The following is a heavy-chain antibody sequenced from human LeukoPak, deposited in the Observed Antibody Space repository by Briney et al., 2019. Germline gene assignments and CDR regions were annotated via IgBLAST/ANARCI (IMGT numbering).Heavy chain of an antibody. CDR3: SRGAWDFDY. V-gene: IGHV4-30-2*01. D-gene: IGHD1-26*01. J-gene: IGHJ4*02. CDR2: IYHSGST. CDR1: GGPISSGGYS. Sequence: SETLSLTCAVSGGPISSGGYSWSWIRQPPGKGLEWIGYIYHSGSTYYNPSLKSRVTISVDRSKNQFSLKLSSVTAADTAVYYCSRGAWDFDYWGQGTLVTVSS.